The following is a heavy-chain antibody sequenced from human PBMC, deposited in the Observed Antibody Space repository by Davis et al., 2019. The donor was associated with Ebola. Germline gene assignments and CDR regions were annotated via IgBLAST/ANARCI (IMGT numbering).Heavy chain of an antibody. D-gene: IGHD3-22*01. CDR1: GGSVSSGSYY. J-gene: IGHJ4*02. V-gene: IGHV4-61*01. CDR3: ARAPRTYYYDSSGYYYAGYFDY. Sequence: MPSETLSLTCTVSGGSVSSGSYYWSWIRQPPGKGLEWIGYIYYSGSTNYNPSLKSRVTISVDTSKNQFSLKLSSVTAADTAVYYCARAPRTYYYDSSGYYYAGYFDYWGQGTLVTVSS. CDR2: IYYSGST.